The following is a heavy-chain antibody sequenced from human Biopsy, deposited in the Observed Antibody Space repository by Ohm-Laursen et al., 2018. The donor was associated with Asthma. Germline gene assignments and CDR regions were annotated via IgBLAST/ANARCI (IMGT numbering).Heavy chain of an antibody. J-gene: IGHJ5*02. D-gene: IGHD4-17*01. V-gene: IGHV3-23*01. Sequence: SLRLSCAASGFTVSNFAMNWVRQAPGQGLEWVSVISSGSGSTYYADSVKDRFTISRDTSMNTLYLQMNSLRAEDTAVYYCAKVGHGNGDYVGWFDPWGQGTLVTVSS. CDR1: GFTVSNFA. CDR2: ISSGSGST. CDR3: AKVGHGNGDYVGWFDP.